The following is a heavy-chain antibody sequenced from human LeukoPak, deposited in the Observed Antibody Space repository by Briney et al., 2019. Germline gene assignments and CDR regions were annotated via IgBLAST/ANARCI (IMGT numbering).Heavy chain of an antibody. CDR1: GGSISSYY. CDR3: AREVEYSSSNWFDP. J-gene: IGHJ5*02. Sequence: PSETLSLTCTVSGGSISSYYWSWIRQPAGKGLEWIGRIYTSGSTNYNPSLKSRVTMSVDTSKNQFSLKLSSVTAADTAVYYCAREVEYSSSNWFDPWGQGTLVTVSS. V-gene: IGHV4-4*07. D-gene: IGHD6-6*01. CDR2: IYTSGST.